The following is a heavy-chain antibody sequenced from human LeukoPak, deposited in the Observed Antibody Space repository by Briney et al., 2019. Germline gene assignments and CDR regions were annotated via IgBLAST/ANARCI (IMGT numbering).Heavy chain of an antibody. Sequence: PSETLSLTCTVSGGSISSGDYYWSWIRQPPGKGLEWIGYIYYSGSTYYNPSLKSRVTISVDTSKNQFSLKLSSVTAAHTAVYDCARAYDFWSGYYPYFDYWGQGTLVTVSS. V-gene: IGHV4-30-4*08. CDR3: ARAYDFWSGYYPYFDY. D-gene: IGHD3-3*01. CDR1: GGSISSGDYY. J-gene: IGHJ4*02. CDR2: IYYSGST.